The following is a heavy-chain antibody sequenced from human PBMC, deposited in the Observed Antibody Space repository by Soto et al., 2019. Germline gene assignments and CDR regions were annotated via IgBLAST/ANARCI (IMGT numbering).Heavy chain of an antibody. Sequence: ASVKVSCKASGGTFSSYAISWVRQAPGQGLEWMGGIIPIFGTANYAQKFQGRVTITADESTSTAYMELSSLRSEDTAVYYCASLRYCSGGSCYSGWFDPWGQGALVTVSS. CDR1: GGTFSSYA. V-gene: IGHV1-69*13. D-gene: IGHD2-15*01. J-gene: IGHJ5*02. CDR3: ASLRYCSGGSCYSGWFDP. CDR2: IIPIFGTA.